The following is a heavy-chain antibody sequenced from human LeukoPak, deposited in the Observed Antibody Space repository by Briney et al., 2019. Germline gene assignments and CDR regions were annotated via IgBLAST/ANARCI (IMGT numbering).Heavy chain of an antibody. V-gene: IGHV3-23*01. CDR2: ISGSGGST. CDR1: GFTFSSYA. J-gene: IGHJ4*02. Sequence: GGSLRLSCAASGFTFSSYAMSWVRQAPGKGLGWVSAISGSGGSTYYADSVKGRFTISRDNSKNTLYLQINSLRAEDTAVYYCAKPQWELLRGGYFDYWGQGTLVTVSS. CDR3: AKPQWELLRGGYFDY. D-gene: IGHD1-26*01.